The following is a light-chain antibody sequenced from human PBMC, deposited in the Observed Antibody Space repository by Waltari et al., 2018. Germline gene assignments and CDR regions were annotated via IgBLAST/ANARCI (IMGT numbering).Light chain of an antibody. CDR3: MIWHSSAVV. V-gene: IGLV5-45*03. CDR1: SDINVGTYK. J-gene: IGLJ2*01. Sequence: QAVLTQPSSLSASPGASASLTCTLRSDINVGTYKIYWYQQKPGSPPQYRLRYKSDSDKQQGSGVPSRFSGFKDASANAGILLISGLQSEDEADYYCMIWHSSAVVFGGGTKLTVL. CDR2: YKSDSDK.